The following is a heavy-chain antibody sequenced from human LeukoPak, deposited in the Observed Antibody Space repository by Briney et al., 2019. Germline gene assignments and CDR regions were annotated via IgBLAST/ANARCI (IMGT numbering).Heavy chain of an antibody. CDR1: GFTFSNYW. J-gene: IGHJ4*02. CDR3: ARDPAYYDSSGYVNY. V-gene: IGHV3-74*01. Sequence: PGGSLRLSCAASGFTFSNYWMHWVRQAPGKGLVWVSRIYTDGSSTNYADSVKGRFTISRDNAKNTLYLQMNSLRAEDTAVYYCARDPAYYDSSGYVNYWGQGTLVTVSS. CDR2: IYTDGSST. D-gene: IGHD3-22*01.